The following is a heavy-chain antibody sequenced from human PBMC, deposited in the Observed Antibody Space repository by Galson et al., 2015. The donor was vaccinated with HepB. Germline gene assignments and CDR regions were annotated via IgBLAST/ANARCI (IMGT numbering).Heavy chain of an antibody. CDR2: ISSSSSYI. D-gene: IGHD2-2*01. CDR1: GFTFRSYS. J-gene: IGHJ6*02. CDR3: ARDGCSSTSCYYYGMDV. Sequence: SLRLSCAASGFTFRSYSMHWVRQAPGKGLEWVSSISSSSSYIYYADSVKGRFTISRDNAKNSLYLQMNSLRAEDTAVYYCARDGCSSTSCYYYGMDVWGQETTVTVSS. V-gene: IGHV3-21*01.